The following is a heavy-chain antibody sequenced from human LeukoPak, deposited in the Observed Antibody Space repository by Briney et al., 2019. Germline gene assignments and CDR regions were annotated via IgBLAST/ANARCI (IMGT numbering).Heavy chain of an antibody. Sequence: GGSLRLSCAASGFTFSSYAMSWVRQAPGKGLEWVSAISGSGGSTYYADSVKGRFTISRDNSKNTLYLQMNSLRAKDTAVYYCARTLAARRAFDIWGQGTMVTVSS. CDR3: ARTLAARRAFDI. V-gene: IGHV3-23*01. J-gene: IGHJ3*02. D-gene: IGHD6-6*01. CDR1: GFTFSSYA. CDR2: ISGSGGST.